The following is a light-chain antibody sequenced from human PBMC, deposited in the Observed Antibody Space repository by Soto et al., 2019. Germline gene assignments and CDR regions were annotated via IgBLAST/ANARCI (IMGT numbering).Light chain of an antibody. CDR3: QQRSNRPLT. Sequence: EIVMTQSPATLSVSPGERAALSCRASQSVSRYLAWYQQKPGQAPRLLIYDASTRVTGIPARFSGSGSGTDFTLTISSLEPEDFAVYYCQQRSNRPLTFGQGTRLEI. V-gene: IGKV3-11*01. J-gene: IGKJ5*01. CDR1: QSVSRY. CDR2: DAS.